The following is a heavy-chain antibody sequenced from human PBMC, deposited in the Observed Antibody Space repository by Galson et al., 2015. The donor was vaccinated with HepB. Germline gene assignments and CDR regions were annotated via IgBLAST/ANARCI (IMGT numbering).Heavy chain of an antibody. D-gene: IGHD4-17*01. CDR1: GFTFSSYE. V-gene: IGHV3-48*03. Sequence: SLRLSCAASGFTFSSYEMNWVRQAPGKGLEWVSFISSSGNIKHYADSVKGRFSISRDNAKNSLYLQMNSLRVEDTAVYYCARDYGDYESGFDYWGQGILVVVSS. CDR2: ISSSGNIK. J-gene: IGHJ4*02. CDR3: ARDYGDYESGFDY.